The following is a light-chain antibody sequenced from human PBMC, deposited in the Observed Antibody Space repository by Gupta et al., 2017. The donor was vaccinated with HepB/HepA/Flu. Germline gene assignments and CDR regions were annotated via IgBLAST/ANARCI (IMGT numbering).Light chain of an antibody. CDR1: QSIRSY. CDR3: QQSFSHPTS. Sequence: DIQVTQSPSSLSASVGDRVSITCRASQSIRSYLNWYQQKPGKAPKLLIYAASSLQSGVPSRFSGSGYGTDFTLTISSLQPEDFATYYCQQSFSHPTSFGLGTNLEIK. J-gene: IGKJ2*03. V-gene: IGKV1-39*01. CDR2: AAS.